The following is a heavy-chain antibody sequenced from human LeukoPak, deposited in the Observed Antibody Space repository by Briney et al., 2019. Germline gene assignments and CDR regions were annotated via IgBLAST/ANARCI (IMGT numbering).Heavy chain of an antibody. V-gene: IGHV4-34*01. D-gene: IGHD4-17*01. CDR1: GGSFSNYF. CDR2: ISLSGTI. Sequence: SETLSLTCTVSGGSFSNYFWTWIRQPPGKGLEWIGEISLSGTIKYNPSLKSRVTISVDTPKNQFSLKLSTVTAADTAVYYCALSTTTVTTRTLDYWGQGALVIVSS. CDR3: ALSTTTVTTRTLDY. J-gene: IGHJ4*02.